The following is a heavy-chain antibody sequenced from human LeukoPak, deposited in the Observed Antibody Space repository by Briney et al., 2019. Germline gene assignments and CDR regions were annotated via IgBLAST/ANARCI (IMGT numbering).Heavy chain of an antibody. CDR2: ISSSSSYT. CDR3: ARDCSSTSCYSSHGMDV. CDR1: GFTFSDYY. Sequence: GGSLRLSCAASGFTFSDYYISWIRQAPGKGLEWVAYISSSSSYTNYADSVKGRFTISRDNAKNSLYLQMNSLRDEDTAVYYCARDCSSTSCYSSHGMDVWGKGTTVTVSS. V-gene: IGHV3-11*06. J-gene: IGHJ6*04. D-gene: IGHD2-2*01.